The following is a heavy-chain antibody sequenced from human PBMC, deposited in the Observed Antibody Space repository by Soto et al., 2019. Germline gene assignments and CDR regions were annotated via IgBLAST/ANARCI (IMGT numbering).Heavy chain of an antibody. J-gene: IGHJ5*02. V-gene: IGHV1-18*01. CDR3: ARTLGATTPVWFDP. CDR2: ISAYNGNT. CDR1: GYTFTSYG. D-gene: IGHD1-26*01. Sequence: ASVKVSCKASGYTFTSYGISWVRQAPGQGLEWMGWISAYNGNTNYAQKLQGRAAMTTDTSTSTAYMELRSLRSDDTAVYYCARTLGATTPVWFDPWGQGTLVTVSS.